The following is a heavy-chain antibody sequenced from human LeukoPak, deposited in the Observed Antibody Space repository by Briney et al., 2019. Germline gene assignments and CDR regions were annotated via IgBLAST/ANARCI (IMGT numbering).Heavy chain of an antibody. V-gene: IGHV4-4*07. Sequence: SETLSLTCTVSGGSISSYYWSWIRQPAGKGLEWIGRVYTGGSNSNPSLKSRVTMSVDTSKNQFSLKLSSVTAADTAVYYCARTLSTFGPAYFDYWGQGTLVTVSS. CDR3: ARTLSTFGPAYFDY. J-gene: IGHJ4*02. CDR1: GGSISSYY. D-gene: IGHD3-3*02. CDR2: VYTGGS.